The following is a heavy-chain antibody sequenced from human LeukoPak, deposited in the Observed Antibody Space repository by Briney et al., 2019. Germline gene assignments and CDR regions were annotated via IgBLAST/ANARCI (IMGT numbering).Heavy chain of an antibody. V-gene: IGHV3-15*01. CDR3: TTKTITPGY. CDR1: GFIFRDAW. CDR2: IKRKTDGGTT. J-gene: IGHJ4*02. Sequence: PGGSLRLSCAASGFIFRDAWMTWVRQAPGKGLEWVGRIKRKTDGGTTDYAAPVRGRFTISRDDSKNTLYLQMNSLKTEDTAVYYCTTKTITPGYWGQGTLVTVSS. D-gene: IGHD5-24*01.